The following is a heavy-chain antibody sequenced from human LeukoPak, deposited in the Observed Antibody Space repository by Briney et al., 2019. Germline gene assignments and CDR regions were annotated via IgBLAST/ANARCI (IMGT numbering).Heavy chain of an antibody. CDR3: AEGHWFDP. CDR1: GSPFSSYS. J-gene: IGHJ5*02. Sequence: GGSLRLSCAASGSPFSSYSMNWAPQAQGRGLEWVSYIGSSSSTIYYADSVKGRFTISRDNAKNSLYLQMNSLRAEDTAVYYCAEGHWFDPWGQGTLVTVSS. V-gene: IGHV3-48*04. CDR2: IGSSSSTI.